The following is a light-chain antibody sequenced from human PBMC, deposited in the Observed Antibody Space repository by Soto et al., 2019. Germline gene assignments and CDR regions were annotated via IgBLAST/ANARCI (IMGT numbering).Light chain of an antibody. Sequence: DIQMTQSPSTLSASVGDRVTITCRASQSISSWLAWYQQKSGQAPKLLIYKASSLQSGVPSRFSGSGSGTEFNLTISSLQPDDFATYYCQHYNSPWTFGQGTKVEIK. J-gene: IGKJ1*01. CDR3: QHYNSPWT. CDR2: KAS. V-gene: IGKV1-5*03. CDR1: QSISSW.